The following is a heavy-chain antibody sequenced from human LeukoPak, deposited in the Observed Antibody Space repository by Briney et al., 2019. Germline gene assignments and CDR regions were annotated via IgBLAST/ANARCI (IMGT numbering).Heavy chain of an antibody. Sequence: GGSLRLSCAASGFTFSNAWMSWVRQAPGKGLEWVGRIKSKTDGGTTDYAAPVKGRFTISRDDSKNTLYLQMNSLKTEDTAVYYCTTAGYYYLEKKYSSGWYGDNFDYWGQGTLATVSS. CDR3: TTAGYYYLEKKYSSGWYGDNFDY. CDR2: IKSKTDGGTT. J-gene: IGHJ4*02. D-gene: IGHD6-19*01. CDR1: GFTFSNAW. V-gene: IGHV3-15*01.